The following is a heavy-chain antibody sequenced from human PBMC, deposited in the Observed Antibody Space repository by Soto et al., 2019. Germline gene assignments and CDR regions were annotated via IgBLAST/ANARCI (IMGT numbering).Heavy chain of an antibody. D-gene: IGHD5-12*01. CDR1: GFTFSSYA. CDR3: ARAPQKFYDEEYFQH. Sequence: PGGSLRLSCAASGFTFSSYAMHWVRQAPGKGLEWVAVISYDGSNKYYADSVKGRFTISRDNSKNTLYLQMNSLRAEDTAVYYCARAPQKFYDEEYFQHWGQGTLVTVSS. CDR2: ISYDGSNK. J-gene: IGHJ1*01. V-gene: IGHV3-30-3*01.